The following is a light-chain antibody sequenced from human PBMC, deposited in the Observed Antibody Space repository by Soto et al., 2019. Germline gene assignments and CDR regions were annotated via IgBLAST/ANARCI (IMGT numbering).Light chain of an antibody. CDR2: TNG. V-gene: IGLV1-40*01. CDR3: QSYDSSLSGYV. J-gene: IGLJ1*01. Sequence: QPVLTQPPSVSGAPGQRVTISCTGSSSNIGAGYDVHWYQQLPGTAPKLLIYTNGNRPSGVPDRFSGSKSGTSASLAITGLQAEDEADYYCQSYDSSLSGYVFGTGTKVTVL. CDR1: SSNIGAGYD.